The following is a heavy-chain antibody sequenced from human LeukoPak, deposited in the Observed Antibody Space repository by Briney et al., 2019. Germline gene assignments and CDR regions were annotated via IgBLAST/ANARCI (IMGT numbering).Heavy chain of an antibody. CDR3: ASSRYGDPGSYYYYGMDV. CDR2: IIPIFGTA. CDR1: GGTSSSYA. Sequence: SVKVSCKASGGTSSSYAISWVRQAPGQGLEWMGGIIPIFGTANYAQKFQGRVTITADESTSTAYMELSSLRSEDTAVYYCASSRYGDPGSYYYYGMDVWGQGTTVTVSS. V-gene: IGHV1-69*01. D-gene: IGHD4-17*01. J-gene: IGHJ6*02.